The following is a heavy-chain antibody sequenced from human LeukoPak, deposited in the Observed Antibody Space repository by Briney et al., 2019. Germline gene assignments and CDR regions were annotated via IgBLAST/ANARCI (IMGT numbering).Heavy chain of an antibody. CDR2: IKQDGSEK. CDR1: GFTFSSYW. D-gene: IGHD6-13*01. J-gene: IGHJ5*02. Sequence: GGSLRLSCAASGFTFSSYWMSWVRQAPGKGLEWVAHIKQDGSEKYYVDSVKGRFTISRDNAKNSLYLQMNSLRAEDTAVYYCARDRRALAAAELNWFDPWGQGTLVTVSS. CDR3: ARDRRALAAAELNWFDP. V-gene: IGHV3-7*01.